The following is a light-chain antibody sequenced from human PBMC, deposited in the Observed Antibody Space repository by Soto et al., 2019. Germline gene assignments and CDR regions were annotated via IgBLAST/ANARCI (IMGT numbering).Light chain of an antibody. V-gene: IGLV2-23*01. CDR1: SSDVGGYNF. CDR3: CSYAGPSTI. Sequence: QSALTQTASVSGSPGQSITISCTGTSSDVGGYNFVSWFQQHPGKVPKLIIYEGTERPSGVSNRFSASKSGNTASLTISGLQPEDEADYYCCSYAGPSTIFGGGTKLTVL. CDR2: EGT. J-gene: IGLJ2*01.